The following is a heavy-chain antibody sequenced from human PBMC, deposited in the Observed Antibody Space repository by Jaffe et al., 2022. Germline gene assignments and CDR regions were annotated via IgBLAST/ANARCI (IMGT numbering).Heavy chain of an antibody. V-gene: IGHV4-38-2*01. CDR1: GYSISSGYY. CDR3: ARPDFMVRGVIWRRMESNAFDI. Sequence: QVQLQESGPGLVKPSETLSLTCAVSGYSISSGYYWGWIRQPPGKGLEWIGSIYHSGSTYYNPSLKSRVTISVDTSKNQFSLKLSSVTAADTAVYYCARPDFMVRGVIWRRMESNAFDIWGQGTMVTVSS. CDR2: IYHSGST. J-gene: IGHJ3*02. D-gene: IGHD3-10*01.